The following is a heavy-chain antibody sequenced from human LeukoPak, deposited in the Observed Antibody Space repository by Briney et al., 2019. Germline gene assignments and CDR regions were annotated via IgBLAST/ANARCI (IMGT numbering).Heavy chain of an antibody. CDR2: SSAYNGNT. J-gene: IGHJ5*02. CDR1: GYIFTSYG. Sequence: ASVKVSCKASGYIFTSYGISWVRQAPGQGLEWMGWSSAYNGNTNYAQKLQGRVTMTTDTSTSTAYMELRSLRSDDTAVYYCARAERGRDFWSGYYGNWFDPWGQGTLVTVSS. V-gene: IGHV1-18*01. CDR3: ARAERGRDFWSGYYGNWFDP. D-gene: IGHD3-3*01.